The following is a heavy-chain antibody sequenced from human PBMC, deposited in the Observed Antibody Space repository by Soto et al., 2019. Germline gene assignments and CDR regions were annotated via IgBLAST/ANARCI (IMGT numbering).Heavy chain of an antibody. CDR2: AHHSGRT. J-gene: IGHJ4*02. V-gene: IGHV4-4*02. Sequence: QVQLQESGPGLLKPSGTLSLTCTVSGDSMSSSNWWNWVRQPPGKGLEWIGEAHHSGRTNYNPSLKSRVTISVDRSQNGFSLKLSSVTAADTAVYYCARSEATALDYWGQGTLVTVSS. CDR1: GDSMSSSNW. CDR3: ARSEATALDY.